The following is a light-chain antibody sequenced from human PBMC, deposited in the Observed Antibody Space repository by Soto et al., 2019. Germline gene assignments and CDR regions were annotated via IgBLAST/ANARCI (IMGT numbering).Light chain of an antibody. Sequence: EIVLTQSPGTLSLSPGERANLSCRASQSVSSSYLAWYQQKPGQAPRLLIYGASSRATGTPDRFSGSGSGTDFTLTISRLEPEDFAVYYCQQYGSSPLTFGGGTKVEIK. V-gene: IGKV3-20*01. CDR2: GAS. J-gene: IGKJ4*01. CDR3: QQYGSSPLT. CDR1: QSVSSSY.